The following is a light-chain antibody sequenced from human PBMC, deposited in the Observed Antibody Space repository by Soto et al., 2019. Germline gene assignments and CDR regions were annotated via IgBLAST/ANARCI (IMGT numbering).Light chain of an antibody. Sequence: DVQMTQWPSSLAASVGDRVTITCQASQPITKYLNWYQQKPGKAPELLIYAASSLQSGVPSRFSGTESGTDFTLTISSXQPEDFATYYCQQSYSTPRTFGQGTKVDIK. V-gene: IGKV1-39*01. J-gene: IGKJ1*01. CDR3: QQSYSTPRT. CDR2: AAS. CDR1: QPITKY.